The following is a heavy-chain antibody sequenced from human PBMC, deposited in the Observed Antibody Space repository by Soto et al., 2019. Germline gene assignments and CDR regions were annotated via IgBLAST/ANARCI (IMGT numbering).Heavy chain of an antibody. V-gene: IGHV3-30*09. CDR2: ISYDGSNE. CDR1: GFTFSRHA. J-gene: IGHJ4*02. Sequence: QVQLVESGGGVVQPGKSLRLSCTASGFTFSRHAIHWVRQAPGQGLEWVAIISYDGSNEYIADSGKGRFAISRYNSKNTVYLQMNSLRHEDTAVYYCAPDHMKLVTAIGYWGQGTLVTVSS. CDR3: APDHMKLVTAIGY. D-gene: IGHD2-21*02.